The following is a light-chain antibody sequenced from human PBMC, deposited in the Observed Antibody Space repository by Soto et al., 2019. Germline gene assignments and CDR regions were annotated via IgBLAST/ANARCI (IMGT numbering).Light chain of an antibody. J-gene: IGKJ1*01. Sequence: DIQMTQSPSSLSASIGDRVTITCRASQSIDSALNWYQHKPGKAPNLLIRATSSLQSGVPSRFSGSGSGTDFSLTISSLQPDDVATYYCQQSYTTPNFGQGTKVDIK. CDR3: QQSYTTPN. CDR1: QSIDSA. V-gene: IGKV1-39*01. CDR2: ATS.